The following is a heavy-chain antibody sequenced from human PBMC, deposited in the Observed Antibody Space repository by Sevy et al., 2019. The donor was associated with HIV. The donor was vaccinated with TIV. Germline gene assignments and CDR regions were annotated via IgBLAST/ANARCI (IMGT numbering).Heavy chain of an antibody. J-gene: IGHJ6*02. CDR2: IRYDGSTK. CDR1: GFTFSSYG. D-gene: IGHD4-17*01. CDR3: VKGPHPAVTTSYGMDV. Sequence: GGSLRLSCAASGFTFSSYGMHWVRQAPGKGLEWVTFIRYDGSTKYYAYSVRGRFTISRDNSKNMLYLQMNSLRAEDTAVYYCVKGPHPAVTTSYGMDVWGQGTTVTVSS. V-gene: IGHV3-30*02.